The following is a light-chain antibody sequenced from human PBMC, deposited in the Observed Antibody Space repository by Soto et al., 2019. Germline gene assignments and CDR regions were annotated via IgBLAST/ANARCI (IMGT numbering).Light chain of an antibody. CDR2: GAS. CDR3: QHYNNWPPWT. V-gene: IGKV3-15*01. CDR1: QSVSRN. Sequence: EIVMTQSPATLSVSPGERATVSCRASQSVSRNLAWYQQKPGQAPRLLIYGASTRATGLPVRFSGSGSGTEFTLTISSLQSEDFEVYYCQHYNNWPPWTFGQGTRVEIK. J-gene: IGKJ1*01.